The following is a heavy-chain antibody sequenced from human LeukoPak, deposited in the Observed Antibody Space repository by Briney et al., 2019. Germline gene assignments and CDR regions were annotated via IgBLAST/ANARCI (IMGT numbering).Heavy chain of an antibody. Sequence: PSETLSLTCTVSGGSISSGGYYWSWIRQHPGKGLEWIGYIYYSGSTYYNPSLKSRVTISVDTSKNQFSLKLSSVTAADTAVYYCARDSLLHPDYFDYWGRGTLVTVSS. CDR3: ARDSLLHPDYFDY. CDR2: IYYSGST. J-gene: IGHJ4*02. D-gene: IGHD4-11*01. V-gene: IGHV4-31*03. CDR1: GGSISSGGYY.